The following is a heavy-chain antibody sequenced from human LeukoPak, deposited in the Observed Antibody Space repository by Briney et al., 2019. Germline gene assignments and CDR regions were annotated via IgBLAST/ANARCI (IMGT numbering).Heavy chain of an antibody. V-gene: IGHV4-59*08. CDR1: GGSISSYY. CDR2: IYYSGST. D-gene: IGHD6-13*01. Sequence: SETLSLTCTVSGGSISSYYWSWIRQPPGKGLEWIGYIYYSGSTNYNPSLKSRVTISVDTSKNQFSLTLSSVTAADTAVYYCARQRSGYSSSFDYWGQGTLVTVSS. CDR3: ARQRSGYSSSFDY. J-gene: IGHJ4*02.